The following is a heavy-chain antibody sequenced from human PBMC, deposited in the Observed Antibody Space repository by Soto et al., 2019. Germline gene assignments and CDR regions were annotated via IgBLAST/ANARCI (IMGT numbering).Heavy chain of an antibody. Sequence: QVQLVQSGAEVKKPGASVKISCKASGYTFTIYAMHWVRQAPGQSLEWMGWINGGNGNTKYSQKFQGRVTITRDTSASTAYMELSGLSSEDTAVYYCAKYGSGPSCGQGAQVTVSS. CDR2: INGGNGNT. CDR3: AKYGSGPS. D-gene: IGHD3-10*01. V-gene: IGHV1-3*01. CDR1: GYTFTIYA. J-gene: IGHJ4*02.